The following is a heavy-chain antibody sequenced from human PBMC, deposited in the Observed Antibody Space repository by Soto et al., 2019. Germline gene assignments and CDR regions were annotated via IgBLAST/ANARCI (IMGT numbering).Heavy chain of an antibody. D-gene: IGHD6-13*01. CDR2: IYYSGST. CDR3: ARAKAPLYSSSWYWFDP. J-gene: IGHJ5*02. CDR1: GGSISSYY. V-gene: IGHV4-59*08. Sequence: SETLSLTCTVSGGSISSYYWSWIRQPPGKGLEWIGYIYYSGSTNHNPSLKSRVTISVDTSKNQFSLKLSSVTAAGTAVYYCARAKAPLYSSSWYWFDPWGQGTLVTVSS.